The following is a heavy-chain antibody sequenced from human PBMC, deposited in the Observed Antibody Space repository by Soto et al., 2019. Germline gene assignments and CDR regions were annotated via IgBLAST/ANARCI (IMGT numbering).Heavy chain of an antibody. Sequence: ASVKVSCKAPGYTFTSYGISWVRQAPGQGLEWMGWISAYNGNTNYAQKLQGRVTMTTDTSTSTAYMELRSLRSDDTAVYYCARGQNMITFGGVIVIPYAFDIWGQGTMVTVSS. D-gene: IGHD3-16*02. J-gene: IGHJ3*02. V-gene: IGHV1-18*01. CDR1: GYTFTSYG. CDR2: ISAYNGNT. CDR3: ARGQNMITFGGVIVIPYAFDI.